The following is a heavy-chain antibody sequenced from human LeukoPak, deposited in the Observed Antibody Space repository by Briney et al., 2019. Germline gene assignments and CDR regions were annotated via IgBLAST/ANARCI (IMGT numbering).Heavy chain of an antibody. CDR1: GFTFSDYS. V-gene: IGHV3-21*04. J-gene: IGHJ4*02. Sequence: PGGSLRLSCAVSGFTFSDYSMNWVRQAPGKGLEWVSSITSNTYIHYADSMKGRVTISIDNAKNSLYLQMNSLRAEDTALYYCARDSNYYYDSSGYYSFDYWGQGTLVTVSS. CDR2: ITSNTYI. D-gene: IGHD3-22*01. CDR3: ARDSNYYYDSSGYYSFDY.